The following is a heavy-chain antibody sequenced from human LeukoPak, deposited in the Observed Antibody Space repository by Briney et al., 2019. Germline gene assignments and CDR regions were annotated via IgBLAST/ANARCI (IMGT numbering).Heavy chain of an antibody. CDR2: IGTAGDT. CDR1: GFTFSSYD. D-gene: IGHD3-9*01. V-gene: IGHV3-13*04. J-gene: IGHJ6*02. Sequence: WGSLRLSCAASGFTFSSYDMHWVRQATGKGLEWVSAIGTAGDTYYPGSVKGRFTISRENAKNSLYLQMNSLRAGDTAVYYCARAHVLRYFDWFPGGYYYYYGMDVWGQGTTVTVSS. CDR3: ARAHVLRYFDWFPGGYYYYYGMDV.